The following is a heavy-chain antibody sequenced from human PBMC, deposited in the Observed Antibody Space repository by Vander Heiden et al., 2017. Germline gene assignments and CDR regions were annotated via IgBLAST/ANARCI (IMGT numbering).Heavy chain of an antibody. J-gene: IGHJ6*02. V-gene: IGHV3-49*05. CDR1: RFPVGGDA. CDR3: TRVYSYGYNYYGMDV. D-gene: IGHD5-18*01. Sequence: EVQLVDSGGGLVKPGRSLRLSCSAARFPVGGDAISWLRQAPGKGLEWVAFIRRKIYGGTTEYAASVKGRFTISRDDSKNIAYLQMNSLKTEDTAVYYCTRVYSYGYNYYGMDVWGQGTTVTVSS. CDR2: IRRKIYGGTT.